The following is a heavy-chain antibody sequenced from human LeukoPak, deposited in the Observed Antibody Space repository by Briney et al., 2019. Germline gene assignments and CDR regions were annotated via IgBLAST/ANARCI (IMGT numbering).Heavy chain of an antibody. D-gene: IGHD1-1*01. J-gene: IGHJ6*02. Sequence: TGGSLRLSCAASGFSFSSYGMHWVRQPPAKGLEWVAFISYDGSNKYYADSVKGRFTISRDNSQNTVYLQMNSLRGEDTAVYYCARDGTSYGMDVWGQGTTVTVSS. CDR2: ISYDGSNK. CDR1: GFSFSSYG. CDR3: ARDGTSYGMDV. V-gene: IGHV3-30*03.